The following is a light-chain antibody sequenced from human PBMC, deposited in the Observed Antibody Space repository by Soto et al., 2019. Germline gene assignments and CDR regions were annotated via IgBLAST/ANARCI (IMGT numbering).Light chain of an antibody. CDR2: KAS. Sequence: DILMTQSPSTLSASVGDRVTISCRASQSISSWLAWYQQKPGKAPKLLIYKASSLESGVPARFSGSGSGTEFTLTISSLQPDDFATYYCQQYNSYCTFGRGTKVEIK. CDR1: QSISSW. CDR3: QQYNSYCT. V-gene: IGKV1-5*03. J-gene: IGKJ1*01.